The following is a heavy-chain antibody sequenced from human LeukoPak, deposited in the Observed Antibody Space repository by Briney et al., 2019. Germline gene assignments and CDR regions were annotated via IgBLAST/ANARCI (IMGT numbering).Heavy chain of an antibody. D-gene: IGHD6-25*01. Sequence: GESLKISCKGSGYIFTSYWIGWVRQMPGKGLEWMGIIYPGDSDTRYSPSFQGQVTISADKSISTAYLQWSSLKASDTAMYYCARHGRLGLDYYYGMDVWGQGTTVTVSS. CDR3: ARHGRLGLDYYYGMDV. CDR1: GYIFTSYW. CDR2: IYPGDSDT. V-gene: IGHV5-51*01. J-gene: IGHJ6*02.